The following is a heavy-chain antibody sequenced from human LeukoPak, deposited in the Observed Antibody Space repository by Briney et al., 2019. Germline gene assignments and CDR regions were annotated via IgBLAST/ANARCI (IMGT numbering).Heavy chain of an antibody. CDR2: IYYSGST. J-gene: IGHJ6*03. CDR1: GGSISSSSYY. Sequence: KSSETLSLTCTVSGGSISSSSYYWGWIRQPPGKGLEWIGSIYYSGSTYYNPSLNSRVTISVDTSKNLFSLKLSSVTAADTAVYYCARGKSIADRRLPDYYYYMDVWGKGTTVTVSS. V-gene: IGHV4-39*07. CDR3: ARGKSIADRRLPDYYYYMDV. D-gene: IGHD6-6*01.